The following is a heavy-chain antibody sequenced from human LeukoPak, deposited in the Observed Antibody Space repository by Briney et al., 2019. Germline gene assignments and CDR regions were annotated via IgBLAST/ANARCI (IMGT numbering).Heavy chain of an antibody. CDR3: ARGGAEYCSGGSCYGDY. V-gene: IGHV3-48*03. J-gene: IGHJ4*02. CDR2: ISSSGSSK. CDR1: GFTFSSYE. Sequence: AGGSLGLSCAASGFTFSSYEMNWVRQAPGKGLEWVSDISSSGSSKYYADSVKGRFTISRDNAKNSLYLQMNSLRAEDTAVYYCARGGAEYCSGGSCYGDYWGQGTLVTVSS. D-gene: IGHD2-15*01.